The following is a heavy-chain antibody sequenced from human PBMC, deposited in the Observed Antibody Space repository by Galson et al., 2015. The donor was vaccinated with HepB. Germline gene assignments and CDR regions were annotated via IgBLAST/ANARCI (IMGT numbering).Heavy chain of an antibody. CDR2: TYYRSKWYI. D-gene: IGHD7-27*01. V-gene: IGHV6-1*01. CDR3: IREDWGSGFW. Sequence: CAISGDSVSSYSVAWNWIRQSPSRGLEWLGRTYYRSKWYIEYAVSVKNRITINPDTSNNQLSLHLNSVTPEDTAVYYCIREDWGSGFWWGQGTLVTVSS. CDR1: GDSVSSYSVA. J-gene: IGHJ4*02.